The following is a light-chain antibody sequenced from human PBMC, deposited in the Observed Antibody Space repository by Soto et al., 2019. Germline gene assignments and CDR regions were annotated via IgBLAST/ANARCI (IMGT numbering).Light chain of an antibody. Sequence: DIQMTQSPSTLSACVGDRVTITCRASQSISSWLAWYQQKPGKAPKLLIYKASSLESGVPSRFSGSGSGTEFTLTISSLQPDDFATYYCQQYNSYRTFGQGTKVDI. J-gene: IGKJ1*01. CDR3: QQYNSYRT. CDR2: KAS. V-gene: IGKV1-5*03. CDR1: QSISSW.